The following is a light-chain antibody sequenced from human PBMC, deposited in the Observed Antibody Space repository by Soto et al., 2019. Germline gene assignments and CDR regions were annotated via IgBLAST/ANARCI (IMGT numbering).Light chain of an antibody. CDR2: GNT. CDR1: SSNIGAGYD. CDR3: QSYDSSLTASV. Sequence: QPVLTQPPSVSGAPGQRVTISCTGNSSNIGAGYDIHWYQQLPGIAPKLIIYGNTRRPSGVPARFSSSRSGPSASLAITGLQADDEADYYCQSYDSSLTASVFGGGTKVTVL. J-gene: IGLJ2*01. V-gene: IGLV1-40*01.